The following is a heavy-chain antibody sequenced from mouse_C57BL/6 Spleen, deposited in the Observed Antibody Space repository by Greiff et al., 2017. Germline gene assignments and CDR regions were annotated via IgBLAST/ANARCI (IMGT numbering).Heavy chain of an antibody. CDR1: GYTFTSYW. Sequence: QVQLQQSGAELVKPGASVKLSCKASGYTFTSYWMHWVKQRPGQGLEWIGMIHPNSGSTNYNEKFKSKATLTVDKSSSTAYMQLSSLTSEDSAVYYCARVYGYDRAWFAYWGQGTLVTVSA. V-gene: IGHV1-64*01. CDR3: ARVYGYDRAWFAY. D-gene: IGHD2-2*01. CDR2: IHPNSGST. J-gene: IGHJ3*01.